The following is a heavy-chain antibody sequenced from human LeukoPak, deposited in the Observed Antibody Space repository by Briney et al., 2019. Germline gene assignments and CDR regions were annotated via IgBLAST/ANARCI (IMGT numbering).Heavy chain of an antibody. D-gene: IGHD2-15*01. Sequence: GGSLRLSCAASGFTFSSYTMNWVRQAPGKGLEWVSTISGSDGSTYYADSVKGRFTISRDNSKNTLYLQMNSLRAEDTAVYYCAKSKVVAATMGRFDYWGQGTLVTVSS. CDR1: GFTFSSYT. CDR2: ISGSDGST. V-gene: IGHV3-23*01. CDR3: AKSKVVAATMGRFDY. J-gene: IGHJ4*02.